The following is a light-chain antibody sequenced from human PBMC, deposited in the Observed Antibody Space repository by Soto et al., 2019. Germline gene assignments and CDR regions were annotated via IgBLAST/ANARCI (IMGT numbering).Light chain of an antibody. V-gene: IGKV3-11*01. CDR1: QGIGST. Sequence: EIVLTQSPAALSVSPGERVTLSCRASQGIGSTLAWYQQKPGQAPRLLIYDASNRATGTPARFSGSGSGTDFTLTISSLEAEDFALYYCQQRSKWPVTFGGGTKVDIK. J-gene: IGKJ4*01. CDR2: DAS. CDR3: QQRSKWPVT.